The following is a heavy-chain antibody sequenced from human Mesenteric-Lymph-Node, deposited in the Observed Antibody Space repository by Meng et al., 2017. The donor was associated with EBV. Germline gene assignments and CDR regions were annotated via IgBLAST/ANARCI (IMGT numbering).Heavy chain of an antibody. V-gene: IGHV1-8*01. CDR1: GYTFTSYD. CDR2: MNPNSGNT. Sequence: QVQQVQSGAEVKKPGASVKVSCKASGYTFTSYDINWVRQATGQGLEWMGWMNPNSGNTGYAQKFQGRVTMTRNTSISTAYMELSSLRSEDTAVYYCARGPEYSSSWNNWFDPWGQGTLVTVSS. J-gene: IGHJ5*02. CDR3: ARGPEYSSSWNNWFDP. D-gene: IGHD6-13*01.